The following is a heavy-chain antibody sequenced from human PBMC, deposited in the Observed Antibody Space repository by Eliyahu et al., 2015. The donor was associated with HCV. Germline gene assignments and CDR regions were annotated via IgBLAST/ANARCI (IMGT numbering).Heavy chain of an antibody. CDR2: IGTAGDT. CDR1: GFTFSSYD. J-gene: IGHJ4*02. Sequence: EVQLVESGGGLVQPGGSLRLSCAASGFTFSSYDMHWVRQATGKGLEWVSAIGTAGDTYYPGSVKGRFTISRENAKNSLYLQMNSLRAGDTAVYYCARGSGYSYGPRGWDFDYWGQGTLVTVSS. D-gene: IGHD5-18*01. V-gene: IGHV3-13*01. CDR3: ARGSGYSYGPRGWDFDY.